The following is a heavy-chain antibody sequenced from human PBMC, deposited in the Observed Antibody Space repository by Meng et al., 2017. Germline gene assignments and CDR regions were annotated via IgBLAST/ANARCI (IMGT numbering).Heavy chain of an antibody. CDR3: ARDEDISAAGKLFGDY. J-gene: IGHJ4*02. D-gene: IGHD6-13*01. Sequence: GQLRQAGPEVKKPGASVKVSCKASGYTFAAYWIHWLRQAPGQGLEWMGRIDPNNDHTQYAQNFQGRVTMTSDTSISTVYMELNGLRSDDTAVYYCARDEDISAAGKLFGDYWGQGTLVTVSS. CDR1: GYTFAAYW. V-gene: IGHV1-2*06. CDR2: IDPNNDHT.